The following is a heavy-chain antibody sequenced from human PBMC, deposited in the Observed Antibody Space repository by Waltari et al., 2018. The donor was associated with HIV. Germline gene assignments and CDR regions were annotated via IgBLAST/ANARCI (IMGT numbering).Heavy chain of an antibody. CDR1: GGSISSSGYY. Sequence: QVQLQESGPGLVKPSQTLSLTCTVSGGSISSSGYYWSWIRQHPGKGLEWIGYIYYSGSTYSNPSLKSRLTISVDTSKNQFSQKLNSGTAADTAVYYCARGWLSRGYYLWGQGTLVTVSS. CDR2: IYYSGST. D-gene: IGHD3-22*01. V-gene: IGHV4-31*03. J-gene: IGHJ4*02. CDR3: ARGWLSRGYYL.